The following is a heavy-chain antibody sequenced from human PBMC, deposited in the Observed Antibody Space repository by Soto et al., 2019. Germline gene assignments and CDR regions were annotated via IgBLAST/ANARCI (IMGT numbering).Heavy chain of an antibody. CDR2: FYYSGNT. J-gene: IGHJ6*02. CDR1: GDSISDYY. D-gene: IGHD3-22*01. V-gene: IGHV4-4*07. CDR3: ARMSNRGFYTHEAEYYFYGLDV. Sequence: SETLSLTCTVSGDSISDYYWSWIRQPAGRGLEWIGRFYYSGNTKSNPSLKSRVTMSADTSKNQFSLSLRSVTAADSAIYYCARMSNRGFYTHEAEYYFYGLDVWGQGTTVTVSS.